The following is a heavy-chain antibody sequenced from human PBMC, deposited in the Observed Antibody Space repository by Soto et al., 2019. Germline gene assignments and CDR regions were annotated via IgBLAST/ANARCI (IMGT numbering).Heavy chain of an antibody. J-gene: IGHJ6*02. Sequence: QVQLQESGPGLVKPSETLSLTCTVSDDSSSNYKWSWIRQPPGRRLEWIGYIDSNGGTSYNPSLQSRVTISIDTSTKQFFLKLSCVTAADTAVYYCVRQGFGRLHGLVDVWGQGTTVTVSS. CDR3: VRQGFGRLHGLVDV. CDR1: DDSSSNYK. CDR2: IDSNGGT. V-gene: IGHV4-59*08. D-gene: IGHD3-10*01.